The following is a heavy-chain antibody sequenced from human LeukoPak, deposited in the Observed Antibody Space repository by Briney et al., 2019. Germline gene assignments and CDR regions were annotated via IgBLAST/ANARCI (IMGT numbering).Heavy chain of an antibody. CDR1: GFTFSSYA. Sequence: GGSLRLPCAASGFTFSSYAMSWVRQAPGKGLEWVSAISGSGGSTYYADSVKGRFTISRDNSKNTLYLQMNSLRAEDTAVYYCAKGSRGYSYGYQDYWGQGTLVTVSS. CDR3: AKGSRGYSYGYQDY. J-gene: IGHJ4*02. D-gene: IGHD5-18*01. V-gene: IGHV3-23*01. CDR2: ISGSGGST.